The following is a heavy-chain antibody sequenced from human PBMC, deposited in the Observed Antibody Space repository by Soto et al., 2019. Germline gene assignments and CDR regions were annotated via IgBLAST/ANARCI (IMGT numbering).Heavy chain of an antibody. CDR1: GFTFSSYS. CDR2: ISSSSSTI. CDR3: ARDHTGADDYVCGSYAPPLIPFHY. J-gene: IGHJ4*02. V-gene: IGHV3-48*02. Sequence: GGSLRLSCAASGFTFSSYSMNWVRQAPGKGLEWVSYISSSSSTIYYADSVKGRFTISRDNAKNSLYLQMNSLRDEDTAVYYCARDHTGADDYVCGSYAPPLIPFHYWGQATLVTVSS. D-gene: IGHD3-16*01.